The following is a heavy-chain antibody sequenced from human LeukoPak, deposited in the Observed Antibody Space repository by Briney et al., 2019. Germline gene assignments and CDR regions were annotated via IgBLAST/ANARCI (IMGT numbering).Heavy chain of an antibody. Sequence: ASVKVSCKAAGGTFSSYAISWVRQAPGQGLEWMGGIIPIFGTANYAQKFQGRVTITTDESTSTAYMELSSLRSEDTAVYYCARDLTTIAGGRFDSWGQGTLVTVSS. J-gene: IGHJ5*01. CDR1: GGTFSSYA. V-gene: IGHV1-69*05. CDR2: IIPIFGTA. CDR3: ARDLTTIAGGRFDS. D-gene: IGHD4-17*01.